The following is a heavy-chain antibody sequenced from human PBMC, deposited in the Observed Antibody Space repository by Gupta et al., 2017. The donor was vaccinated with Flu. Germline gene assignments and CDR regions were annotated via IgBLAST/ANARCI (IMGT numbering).Heavy chain of an antibody. V-gene: IGHV3-48*03. CDR3: ANDTIDSSGWPGWFDP. D-gene: IGHD6-19*01. CDR2: ISSSGRTI. J-gene: IGHJ5*02. Sequence: EVQLVESGGGLVQPGGSLRLSCAASGFTFSRYEMNWVRQGPGKGLERVSYISSSGRTIYYADSGKGRFTISRDNAKNSRYLQTNSLRAEDTAVYDCANDTIDSSGWPGWFDPWGQGTLVTVSS. CDR1: GFTFSRYE.